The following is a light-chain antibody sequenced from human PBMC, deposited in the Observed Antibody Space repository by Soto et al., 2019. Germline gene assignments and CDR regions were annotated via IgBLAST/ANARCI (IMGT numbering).Light chain of an antibody. Sequence: EFVLTQSPGTLSLSPGERATLSCRASQTVRNNYLAWYQQKPGQAPRLLIYDASSRATGIPDRFSGGGSGTDFTLTISRREPEDLAVYYGQQFSSYPLIFGGGPKVETK. CDR1: QTVRNNY. CDR3: QQFSSYPLI. CDR2: DAS. J-gene: IGKJ4*01. V-gene: IGKV3-20*01.